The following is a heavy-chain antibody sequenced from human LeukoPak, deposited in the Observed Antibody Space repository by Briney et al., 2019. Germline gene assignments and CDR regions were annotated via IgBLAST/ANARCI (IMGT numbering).Heavy chain of an antibody. D-gene: IGHD2-2*01. Sequence: SETLSLTCAVYGGSFSGYYWSWIRQPPGKGLEWIGEINHSGSTNYNPPLKSRVTISVDTSKNQFSLKLSSVTAADTAVYYCARGRGLGYCSSTSCYYSNWFDPWGQGTLVSVSS. J-gene: IGHJ5*02. CDR3: ARGRGLGYCSSTSCYYSNWFDP. CDR2: INHSGST. V-gene: IGHV4-34*01. CDR1: GGSFSGYY.